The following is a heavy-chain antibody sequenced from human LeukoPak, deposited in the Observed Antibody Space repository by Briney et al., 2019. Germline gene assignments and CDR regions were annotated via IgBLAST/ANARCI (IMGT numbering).Heavy chain of an antibody. J-gene: IGHJ4*02. Sequence: GGSLRLSCTASGFTLSSYEMSWIRQAPGKGLEWVSSIDYSGGETHYADSVKGRFTISRDNSKNTLYLQMNSLRAEDTAVYYCARGYSSGWPYYFDYWGQGALVTVSS. D-gene: IGHD6-19*01. CDR1: GFTLSSYE. CDR2: IDYSGGET. CDR3: ARGYSSGWPYYFDY. V-gene: IGHV3-23*01.